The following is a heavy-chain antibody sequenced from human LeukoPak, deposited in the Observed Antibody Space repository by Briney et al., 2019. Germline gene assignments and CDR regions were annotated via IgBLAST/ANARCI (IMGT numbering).Heavy chain of an antibody. V-gene: IGHV3-21*01. Sequence: GGSLRLSCAASGFTFSSYSMNWVRQAPGKGLEWVSSISKGSGYIYQTDSVKGRFTISRDNAKNSLFLEMNSLRVEDTAVYYCVRDMGRESIFDYWGQGTLVTVSS. CDR1: GFTFSSYS. D-gene: IGHD3-10*01. CDR3: VRDMGRESIFDY. J-gene: IGHJ4*02. CDR2: ISKGSGYI.